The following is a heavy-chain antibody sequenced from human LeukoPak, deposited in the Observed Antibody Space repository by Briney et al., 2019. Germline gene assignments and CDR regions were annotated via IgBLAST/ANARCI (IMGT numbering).Heavy chain of an antibody. CDR2: IKSKTDGGTT. CDR1: GFTFSNAW. J-gene: IGHJ6*03. V-gene: IGHV3-15*01. D-gene: IGHD6-6*01. CDR3: ARAEYSSSSGNYYYMDV. Sequence: GGSLRLSCAASGFTFSNAWMSWVRQAPGKGLEWVGRIKSKTDGGTTDYAAPVKGRFTISRDDSKNTLYLQMNSLRAEDTAVYYCARAEYSSSSGNYYYMDVWGKGTTVTVSS.